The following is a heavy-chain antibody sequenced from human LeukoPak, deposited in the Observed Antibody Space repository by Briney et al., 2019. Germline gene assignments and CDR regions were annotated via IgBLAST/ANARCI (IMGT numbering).Heavy chain of an antibody. V-gene: IGHV4-61*09. CDR2: VHTSGNT. D-gene: IGHD5-18*01. Sequence: SQTLSLTCTVAGGSISSGSYWWSWIRQPAGKGLEWIEHVHTSGNTNYNPSLKSRVTISEDTSNTQFSRKLSSVIAADTAVYYCARRRIQLWSPDGFDYWGQGTLVTVSS. CDR1: GGSISSGSYW. J-gene: IGHJ4*02. CDR3: ARRRIQLWSPDGFDY.